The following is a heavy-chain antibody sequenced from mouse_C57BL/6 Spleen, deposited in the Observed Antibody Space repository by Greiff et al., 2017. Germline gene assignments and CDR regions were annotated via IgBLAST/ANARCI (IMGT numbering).Heavy chain of an antibody. D-gene: IGHD1-1*01. CDR2: IHPNSGST. V-gene: IGHV1-64*01. CDR3: AKPSSIYYYGSSWYFEV. J-gene: IGHJ1*03. CDR1: GYTFTSYW. Sequence: QVQLQQPGAELVKPGASVKLSCKASGYTFTSYWMHWVKQRPGQGLEWIGMIHPNSGSTNYNEKFKSKATLTVDKSSSTAYMQLSSLTSEDSAVYYCAKPSSIYYYGSSWYFEVWGTGTTVTVSS.